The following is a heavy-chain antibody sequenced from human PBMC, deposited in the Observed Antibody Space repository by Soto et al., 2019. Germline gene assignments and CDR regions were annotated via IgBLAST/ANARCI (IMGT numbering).Heavy chain of an antibody. D-gene: IGHD2-21*02. V-gene: IGHV1-69*13. Sequence: SSVKVSCKASGGTFSRYAISWVRQAPGHGLEWLGGIIPLVGTANYAQKFQGRVTITADESTSTAYMELSSLRSEDTAVYYCAREVVVTATPTKDAFDIWGQGTMVTVSS. CDR3: AREVVVTATPTKDAFDI. J-gene: IGHJ3*02. CDR1: GGTFSRYA. CDR2: IIPLVGTA.